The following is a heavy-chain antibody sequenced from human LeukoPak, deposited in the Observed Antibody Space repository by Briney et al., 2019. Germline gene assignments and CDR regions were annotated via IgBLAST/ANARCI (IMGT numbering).Heavy chain of an antibody. CDR3: ARLHVLAMATTSAY. V-gene: IGHV4-39*01. Sequence: PSETLSLTCSISGGSFSSTTDYWAWIRQPPGNGLEYIANISYTLETYYNPALRSRVTISVDTSKNQLSLRMTSVTAAHTAIYYCARLHVLAMATTSAYWGQGILVTVSS. CDR1: GGSFSSTTDY. J-gene: IGHJ4*02. D-gene: IGHD5-24*01. CDR2: ISYTLET.